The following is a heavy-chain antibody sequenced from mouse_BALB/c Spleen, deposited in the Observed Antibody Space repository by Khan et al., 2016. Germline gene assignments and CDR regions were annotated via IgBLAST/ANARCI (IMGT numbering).Heavy chain of an antibody. Sequence: EVPLQESGPGLVKPSQSLSLTCTVTGYSITSDYAWNWIRQFPGNKLEWMGYISYSGSTSYNPSLKSRISITRDTSKNQFFLQLNSVTTEDTATYYGAREGVNYDYFFDYWGQGTTLTVSS. V-gene: IGHV3-2*02. CDR1: GYSITSDYA. CDR3: AREGVNYDYFFDY. J-gene: IGHJ2*01. D-gene: IGHD2-4*01. CDR2: ISYSGST.